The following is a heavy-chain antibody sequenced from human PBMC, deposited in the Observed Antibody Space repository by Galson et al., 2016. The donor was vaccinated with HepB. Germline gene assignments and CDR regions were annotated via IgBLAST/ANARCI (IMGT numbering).Heavy chain of an antibody. D-gene: IGHD2-8*02. J-gene: IGHJ4*02. CDR1: GGSVNSYNW. CDR2: IYQSGTT. Sequence: ETLSLTCAVSGGSVNSYNWWSWVRQTPGKGLEWVGEIYQSGTTNYNPSLKSRVTIPLDKSRNEFSLKLTSVTAADTAVYYCAPLGYCTAGTCYRVQWGQGHLVTVSS. CDR3: APLGYCTAGTCYRVQ. V-gene: IGHV4-4*02.